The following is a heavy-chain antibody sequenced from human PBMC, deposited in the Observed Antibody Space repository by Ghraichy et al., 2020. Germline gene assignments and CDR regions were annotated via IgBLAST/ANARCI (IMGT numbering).Heavy chain of an antibody. CDR2: ISGSGGST. V-gene: IGHV3-23*01. CDR3: AKDPPYYYDSSGYGMDV. CDR1: GFTFSSYA. J-gene: IGHJ6*02. Sequence: GGSLRLSRAASGFTFSSYAMSWVRQAPGKGLEWVSAISGSGGSTYYADSVKGRFTISRDNSKNTLYLQMNSLRAEDTAVYYCAKDPPYYYDSSGYGMDVWGQGTTVTLSS. D-gene: IGHD3-22*01.